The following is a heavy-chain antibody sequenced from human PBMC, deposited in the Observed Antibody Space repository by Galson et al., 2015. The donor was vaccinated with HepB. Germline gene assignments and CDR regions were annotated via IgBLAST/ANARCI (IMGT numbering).Heavy chain of an antibody. CDR1: GFTVSSNY. CDR3: ARDPPYGSGSYIGAVDI. V-gene: IGHV3-66*01. Sequence: SLRLSCAASGFTVSSNYMSWVRQAPGKGLEWVSVIYSGGGTYYADSVKGRFTISRDNSKNTLYLQMNSLRAEDTAVYYCARDPPYGSGSYIGAVDIWGQGTMVTVSS. CDR2: IYSGGGT. D-gene: IGHD3-10*01. J-gene: IGHJ3*02.